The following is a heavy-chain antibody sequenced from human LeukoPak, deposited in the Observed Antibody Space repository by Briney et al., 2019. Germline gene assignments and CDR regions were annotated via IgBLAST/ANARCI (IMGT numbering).Heavy chain of an antibody. Sequence: SETLSLTCAVYGGSFSGYYWSWIRQPPGKGLEWIREINHSGSTNYNPSLKSRVTISVDKSKNQFSLKLISVTAADTGMYYCAVDNRDYWGQGTLVTVSS. CDR1: GGSFSGYY. D-gene: IGHD2-2*01. CDR3: AVDNRDY. CDR2: INHSGST. J-gene: IGHJ4*02. V-gene: IGHV4-34*01.